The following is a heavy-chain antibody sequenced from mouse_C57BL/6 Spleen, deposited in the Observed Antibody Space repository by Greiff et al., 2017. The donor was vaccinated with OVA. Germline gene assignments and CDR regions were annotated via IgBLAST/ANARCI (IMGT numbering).Heavy chain of an antibody. V-gene: IGHV1-26*01. D-gene: IGHD1-1*01. CDR1: GYTFTDYY. Sequence: EVQLQQSGPELVKPGASVKISCKASGYTFTDYYMNWVKQSHGKSLEWIGDINPNNGGTSYNQKFKGKATLTVDKSSSTAYMELRSLTSEDSAVYYCARGIRNFDYWGQGTTLTVSS. CDR2: INPNNGGT. J-gene: IGHJ2*01. CDR3: ARGIRNFDY.